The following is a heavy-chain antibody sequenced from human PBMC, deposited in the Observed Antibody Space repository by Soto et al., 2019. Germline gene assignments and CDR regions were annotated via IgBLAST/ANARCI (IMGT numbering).Heavy chain of an antibody. CDR2: TYYRSKWYN. D-gene: IGHD6-13*01. Sequence: SQTLSLTCAISGDSVSSNSAAWNWIRQSPSRGLEWLGRTYYRSKWYNDYAVSVKSRITINPDTSKNQFSLQLNSVTPEDTAVYYCAREGGPIAAAGTRRWFDPWGQGTLVTVSS. V-gene: IGHV6-1*01. CDR1: GDSVSSNSAA. CDR3: AREGGPIAAAGTRRWFDP. J-gene: IGHJ5*02.